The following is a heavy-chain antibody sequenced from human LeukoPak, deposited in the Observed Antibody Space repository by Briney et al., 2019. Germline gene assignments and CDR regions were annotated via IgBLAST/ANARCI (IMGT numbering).Heavy chain of an antibody. J-gene: IGHJ2*01. Sequence: SQTLSLTCTVSGGSISSGGYYWSWIRQHPGKGLEWIGYIYYSGSTYYTPSLKNRVTISVATSKNQFSLRLSSVTAADTAVYYCARGGGGYSWYFDLWGRGTLVTVSS. CDR2: IYYSGST. D-gene: IGHD5-12*01. CDR1: GGSISSGGYY. CDR3: ARGGGGYSWYFDL. V-gene: IGHV4-31*03.